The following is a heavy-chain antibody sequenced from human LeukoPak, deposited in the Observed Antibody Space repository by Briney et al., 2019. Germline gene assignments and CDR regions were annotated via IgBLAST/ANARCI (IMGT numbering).Heavy chain of an antibody. CDR3: ATVSHYSIFEF. J-gene: IGHJ4*02. D-gene: IGHD4-11*01. Sequence: VKVSCKASGDTFSGYYVHWVQQAPGKGLEWMGLFDPEEGETVFAERFQDRVTIAADTSTETVFMELSRLRFEDTAIYYCATVSHYSIFEFWGQGTPVTVSS. CDR1: GDTFSGYY. V-gene: IGHV1-69-2*01. CDR2: FDPEEGET.